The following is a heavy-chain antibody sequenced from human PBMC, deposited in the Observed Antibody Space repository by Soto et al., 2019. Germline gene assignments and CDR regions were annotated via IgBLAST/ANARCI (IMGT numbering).Heavy chain of an antibody. CDR3: ARQIYDSDTGPNFQYYFDS. CDR1: GYSFSGYC. Sequence: PGETLKLSVNGSGYSFSGYCITWVRQKPGKGLEWMGRIDPSDSQTYYSPSFRGHVTISVTKSITTVFLQWSGLRASDTAMYYCARQIYDSDTGPNFQYYFDSWGQGTPVTASS. CDR2: IDPSDSQT. V-gene: IGHV5-10-1*01. D-gene: IGHD3-22*01. J-gene: IGHJ4*02.